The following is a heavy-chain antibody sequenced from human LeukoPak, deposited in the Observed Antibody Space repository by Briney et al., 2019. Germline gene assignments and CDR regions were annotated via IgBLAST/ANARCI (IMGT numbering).Heavy chain of an antibody. D-gene: IGHD6-13*01. CDR3: ARGVSSSWPHPFDY. J-gene: IGHJ4*02. V-gene: IGHV1-69*13. CDR1: GGTLSNFG. Sequence: SVKVSCKASGGTLSNFGISWVRQAPGQGLEWLGDIIPFFPAPNYAQKLHGRVTISADESTSTVYMELRGLTYEDTAVYYCARGVSSSWPHPFDYWGQGTLVTVSS. CDR2: IIPFFPAP.